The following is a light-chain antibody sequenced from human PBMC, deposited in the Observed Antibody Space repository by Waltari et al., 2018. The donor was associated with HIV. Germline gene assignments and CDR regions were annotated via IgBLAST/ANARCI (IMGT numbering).Light chain of an antibody. Sequence: QSVLTQPPSVSGAPGQRVTIACTGGSSNIGAGYDVHWYPKFPGTAPKLLISGTKTRASGGPDRFSGSKSGTSASLAITDLQAEDEADYYCQSFDSSRSAVIFGGGTKLTVL. CDR3: QSFDSSRSAVI. CDR2: GTK. CDR1: SSNIGAGYD. J-gene: IGLJ2*01. V-gene: IGLV1-40*01.